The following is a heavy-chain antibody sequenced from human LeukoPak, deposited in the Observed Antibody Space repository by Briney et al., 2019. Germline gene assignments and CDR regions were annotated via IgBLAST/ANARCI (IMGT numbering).Heavy chain of an antibody. D-gene: IGHD2-2*02. CDR2: INHSGST. J-gene: IGHJ6*02. CDR1: GGSFSGYY. Sequence: SETLSLTCAVYGGSFSGYYWSWIRQPPGKGLEWIGEINHSGSTNYNPSLKSRVTISVDTSKNQFSLKLSSVTAADAAVYYCARGRCSSTSCYRRVAYYYYGMDVWGQGTTVTVSS. V-gene: IGHV4-34*01. CDR3: ARGRCSSTSCYRRVAYYYYGMDV.